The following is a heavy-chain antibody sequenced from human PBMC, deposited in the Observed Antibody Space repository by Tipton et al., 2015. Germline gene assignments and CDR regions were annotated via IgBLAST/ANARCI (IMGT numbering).Heavy chain of an antibody. J-gene: IGHJ5*01. CDR3: ARGGGDDYIWGSSRFDS. Sequence: TLSLTCTFSGAILFSRGYYWNWIRQHPGKGLEWIGYISYNGTTYYNPSLKSRLTTSIDTSKNQFSLNLTSVTAADTAMYYCARGGGDDYIWGSSRFDSWGQGILVTVSS. D-gene: IGHD3-16*02. CDR2: ISYNGTT. V-gene: IGHV4-30-4*08. CDR1: GAILFSRGYY.